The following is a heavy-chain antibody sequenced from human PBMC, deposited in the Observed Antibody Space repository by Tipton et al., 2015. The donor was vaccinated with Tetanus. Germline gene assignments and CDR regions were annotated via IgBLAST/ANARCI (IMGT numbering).Heavy chain of an antibody. Sequence: SLRLSCAASGFTFSDYGMSWVRQAPGKGLEWVSSISGSGVQTNYADSVRGRLTISRDNSKSTLFLQMNSLRVGDTAVYYCARRTNSGHVYNPLDLWGQGTMVIVSA. CDR1: GFTFSDYG. V-gene: IGHV3-23*01. D-gene: IGHD1-26*01. CDR3: ARRTNSGHVYNPLDL. CDR2: ISGSGVQT. J-gene: IGHJ3*01.